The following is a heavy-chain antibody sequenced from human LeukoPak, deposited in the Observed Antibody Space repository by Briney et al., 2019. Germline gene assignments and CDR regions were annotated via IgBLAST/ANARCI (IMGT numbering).Heavy chain of an antibody. CDR3: ARGDDIVVVPAAY. CDR1: GGSISSGSYY. V-gene: IGHV4-61*02. J-gene: IGHJ4*02. CDR2: IYTSGSS. Sequence: SETLSLTCTVSGGSISSGSYYWSWIRQPAGKGLEWIGRIYTSGSSNYNPSLKSRVTISVDTSKNQFSLKLSSVTAADTAVYYCARGDDIVVVPAAYWGQGTLVTVSS. D-gene: IGHD2-2*01.